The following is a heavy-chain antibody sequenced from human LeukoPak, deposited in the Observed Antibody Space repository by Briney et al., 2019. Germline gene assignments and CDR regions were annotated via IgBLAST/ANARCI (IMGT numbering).Heavy chain of an antibody. J-gene: IGHJ4*02. V-gene: IGHV4-38-2*02. CDR3: AGDIVALGYFDY. D-gene: IGHD5-12*01. CDR2: IFHGVTT. Sequence: SETLSLTCTVSGSSINTPYYWAWIRPPPGEGLEWIGNIFHGVTTFYNPSLMNRVAISVDTSKNQFSLKLSSVTAADTAVYYCAGDIVALGYFDYWGQGTLVTVSS. CDR1: GSSINTPYY.